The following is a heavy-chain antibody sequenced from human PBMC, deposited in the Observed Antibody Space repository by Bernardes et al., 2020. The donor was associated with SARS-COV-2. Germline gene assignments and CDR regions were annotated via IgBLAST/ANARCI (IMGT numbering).Heavy chain of an antibody. CDR3: ARDSTVSWFGSDY. CDR1: GYTFTGYY. J-gene: IGHJ4*02. D-gene: IGHD3-10*01. Sequence: ASVKVSCKASGYTFTGYYIHWVRQAPGQGLEWMGWINTNSGGTNYAQKFQGRVTMTRDTSISTACMELSRLRSDDTAVYYCARDSTVSWFGSDYWGQGTLVTVSS. V-gene: IGHV1-2*02. CDR2: INTNSGGT.